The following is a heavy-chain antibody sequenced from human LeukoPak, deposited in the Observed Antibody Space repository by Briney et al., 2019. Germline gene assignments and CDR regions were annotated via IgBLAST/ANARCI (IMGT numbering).Heavy chain of an antibody. CDR1: GFTFSSYA. D-gene: IGHD1-26*01. J-gene: IGHJ4*02. CDR3: AKDGGSGSYEYYFDY. CDR2: ISGSGGST. V-gene: IGHV3-23*01. Sequence: GGSLRLSCAASGFTFSSYAMSWVRQAPGKGLEWVSVISGSGGSTDYADSVKGRFTISRDNSKNTLYLQMNSLRDEDTSVYYCAKDGGSGSYEYYFDYWGQGTLVTVSS.